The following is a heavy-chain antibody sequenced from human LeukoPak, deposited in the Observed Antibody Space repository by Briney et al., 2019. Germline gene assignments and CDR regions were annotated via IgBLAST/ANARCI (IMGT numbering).Heavy chain of an antibody. CDR1: GFTFSSYA. V-gene: IGHV3-23*01. J-gene: IGHJ5*02. CDR3: ATVYSKSDWFDP. Sequence: GGSLRLSCAASGFTFSSYAMSWVRQAPGKGLEWVSAISGSGGSTYYADSVKGRFTISRDNSKNTLYLQMNSRRAEDTAVYYCATVYSKSDWFDPWGQGTLVTVSS. CDR2: ISGSGGST. D-gene: IGHD5-12*01.